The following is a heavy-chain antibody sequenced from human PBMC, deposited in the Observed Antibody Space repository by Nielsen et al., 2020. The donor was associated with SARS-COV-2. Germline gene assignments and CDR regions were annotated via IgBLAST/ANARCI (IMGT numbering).Heavy chain of an antibody. V-gene: IGHV3-74*01. J-gene: IGHJ6*02. Sequence: GGSLRLSCAASGFSFSSYWMHWVRQGPGKGLVWVADINNEGRGTGYADFVKGRFTISRDNSKNSLYLQMNSLRAEDTAVYYCARVRDILTGYSYYYGMDVWGQGTTVTVSS. CDR2: INNEGRGT. CDR3: ARVRDILTGYSYYYGMDV. CDR1: GFSFSSYW. D-gene: IGHD3-9*01.